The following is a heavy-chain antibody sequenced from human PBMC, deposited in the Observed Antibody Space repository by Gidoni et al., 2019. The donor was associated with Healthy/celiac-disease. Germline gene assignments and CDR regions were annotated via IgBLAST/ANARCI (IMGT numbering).Heavy chain of an antibody. CDR3: ATYSSSYPSYYYYGMDV. V-gene: IGHV3-64*01. D-gene: IGHD6-6*01. J-gene: IGHJ6*02. CDR1: GFTFSSYA. CDR2: ISSNGGST. Sequence: EVQLVESGGGLVQPGGSLRLSCAASGFTFSSYAMHWVRQAPGKGLEYVSAISSNGGSTYYANSVKGRFTISRDNSKNTLYLQMGSLRAEDMAVYYCATYSSSYPSYYYYGMDVWGQGTTVTVSS.